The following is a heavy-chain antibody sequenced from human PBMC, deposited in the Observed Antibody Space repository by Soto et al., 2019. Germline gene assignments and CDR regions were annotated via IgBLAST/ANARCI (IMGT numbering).Heavy chain of an antibody. D-gene: IGHD6-13*01. J-gene: IGHJ4*02. CDR1: GGSISSYY. Sequence: QVQLQESGPGLVKPSETLSLTCTVSGGSISSYYWSWIRQPAGKGLEWIGRIYTSGSTNYNPSLTSRVTMSVDTSKNQFSLKLSSVTAADTAVYYCARDSRSSSWYGDYFDYWGQGTLVTVSS. V-gene: IGHV4-4*07. CDR3: ARDSRSSSWYGDYFDY. CDR2: IYTSGST.